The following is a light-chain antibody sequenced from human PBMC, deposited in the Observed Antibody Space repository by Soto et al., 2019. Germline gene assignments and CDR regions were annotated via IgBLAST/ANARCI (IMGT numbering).Light chain of an antibody. CDR3: QSYDNRLSAPYV. J-gene: IGLJ1*01. CDR1: SSNIGAGYD. Sequence: QSVLTQPPSVSGAAGQRVTISCTGSSSNIGAGYDVQWYQQVPGRAPKLLIYGDINRPSGVPDRFSGSKSGASASLAITGLQAEDEADYYCQSYDNRLSAPYVFGTGTKLTVL. V-gene: IGLV1-40*01. CDR2: GDI.